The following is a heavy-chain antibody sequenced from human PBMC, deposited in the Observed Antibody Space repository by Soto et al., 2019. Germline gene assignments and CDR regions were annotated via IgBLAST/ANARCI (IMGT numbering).Heavy chain of an antibody. D-gene: IGHD3-10*01. V-gene: IGHV4-59*08. CDR3: ARRGEYYYGSGSYYTGAFDI. Sequence: SETLSLTCTVSGGSISSYYWSWIRQPPGKGLEWIGYIYYSGSTNYNPSLKSRVTISVDTSKNQFSLKLSSVTAADTAVYYCARRGEYYYGSGSYYTGAFDIWGQGTMVT. CDR1: GGSISSYY. CDR2: IYYSGST. J-gene: IGHJ3*02.